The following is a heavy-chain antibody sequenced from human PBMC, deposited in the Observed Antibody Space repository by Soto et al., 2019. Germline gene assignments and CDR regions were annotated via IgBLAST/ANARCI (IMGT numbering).Heavy chain of an antibody. CDR1: GFTFSSSW. CDR3: ARDRGYSCFDY. J-gene: IGHJ4*02. D-gene: IGHD5-18*01. V-gene: IGHV3-7*01. CDR2: IKEDGSEK. Sequence: GGSLRLSCAASGFTFSSSWINWVRQAPGKGLEWVAGIKEDGSEKYYVDFVKGRFTISRDNVENSLYLQMNSLRGEDTAVYFCARDRGYSCFDYWGLGTRVTVSS.